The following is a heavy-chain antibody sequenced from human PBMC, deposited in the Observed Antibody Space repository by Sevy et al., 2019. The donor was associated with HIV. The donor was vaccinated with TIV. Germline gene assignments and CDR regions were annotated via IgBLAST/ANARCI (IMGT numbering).Heavy chain of an antibody. D-gene: IGHD3-16*01. V-gene: IGHV3-48*03. CDR2: ISSSGSTI. CDR1: GFTFSTYE. J-gene: IGHJ4*02. CDR3: ARGEWGGVNY. Sequence: GGSLRLSCAASGFTFSTYEMNWVRQAPGKGLERVSYISSSGSTIYYADSVKGRFTISRDNAKNSLYLQMYSLRAEDTAVYYCARGEWGGVNYWGQGTLVTVSS.